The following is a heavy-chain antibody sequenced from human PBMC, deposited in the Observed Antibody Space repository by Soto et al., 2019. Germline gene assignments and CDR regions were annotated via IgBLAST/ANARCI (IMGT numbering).Heavy chain of an antibody. Sequence: VQLQQWGAGLLKPSETLSLTCAVYGGSFSGYYWSWIRQPPGKGLEWVSAISGSGGSTYYADSVKGRFTISRDNSKNTLYLQMNSLRAEDTAVYYCAIESYYDSSGYLGYWGQGTLVTVSS. J-gene: IGHJ4*02. D-gene: IGHD3-22*01. CDR2: ISGSGGST. CDR1: GGSFSGYY. V-gene: IGHV3-23*01. CDR3: AIESYYDSSGYLGY.